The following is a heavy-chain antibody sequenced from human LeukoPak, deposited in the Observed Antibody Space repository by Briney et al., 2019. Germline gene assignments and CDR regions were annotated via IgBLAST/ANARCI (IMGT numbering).Heavy chain of an antibody. Sequence: PGGSLRLSCAASGFTFSTYSMTWVRQAPGKGLEWVGFIRSKAYGGTTEYAASVKGRFTISRDDSKSIAYLQMNSLKTEDTAVYYCTRVRVRGVKDAFDIWGQGTMVTVPS. CDR2: IRSKAYGGTT. D-gene: IGHD3-10*01. V-gene: IGHV3-49*04. CDR1: GFTFSTYS. J-gene: IGHJ3*02. CDR3: TRVRVRGVKDAFDI.